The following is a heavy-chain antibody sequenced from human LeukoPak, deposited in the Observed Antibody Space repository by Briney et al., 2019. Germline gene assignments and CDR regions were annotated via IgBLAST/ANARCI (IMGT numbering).Heavy chain of an antibody. CDR2: IFYIGST. CDR1: GGSISGFY. J-gene: IGHJ4*02. Sequence: SETLSHTCTVSGGSISGFYWSWIRQPPGKGLEGIGYIFYIGSTSYNPSLESRVTISVDTSKNQFSLKLSSVTAADTAVYYCARQLRTVTTHYFDNWGQGTLVTVSS. V-gene: IGHV4-59*08. CDR3: ARQLRTVTTHYFDN. D-gene: IGHD4-17*01.